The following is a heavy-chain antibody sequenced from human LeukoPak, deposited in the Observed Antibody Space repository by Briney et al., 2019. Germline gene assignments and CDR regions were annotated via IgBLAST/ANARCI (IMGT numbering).Heavy chain of an antibody. J-gene: IGHJ4*02. CDR1: GGSISSGGYY. D-gene: IGHD3-10*01. V-gene: IGHV4-30-2*01. Sequence: PSETLSLTCTVSGGSISSGGYYWSWIRQPPGKGLEWIGYIYHSGSTYYNPSLKSRVTISVDRSKNQFSLKLSSVTAADTAVYYYAREPKVRGYDYWGQGTLVTVSS. CDR2: IYHSGST. CDR3: AREPKVRGYDY.